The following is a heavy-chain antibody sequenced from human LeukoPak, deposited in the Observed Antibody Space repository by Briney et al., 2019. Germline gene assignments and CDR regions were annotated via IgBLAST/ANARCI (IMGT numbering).Heavy chain of an antibody. CDR1: GGSISSSNYY. V-gene: IGHV4-39*01. CDR3: ARTLGWASSRYPFDG. Sequence: PSETLSLTCTVSGGSISSSNYYWGWIRQPPGKGLEWIGSMYYSGNTDYNPSLKSRVTISVDTSKNQFSLKVNSVTAADTDVYYCARTLGWASSRYPFDGWGQGTLITVSS. CDR2: MYYSGNT. D-gene: IGHD3-16*02. J-gene: IGHJ4*02.